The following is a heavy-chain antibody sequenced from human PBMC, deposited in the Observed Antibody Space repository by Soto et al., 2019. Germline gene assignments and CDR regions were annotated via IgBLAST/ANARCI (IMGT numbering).Heavy chain of an antibody. D-gene: IGHD5-18*01. V-gene: IGHV3-7*03. Sequence: GGSLTLSCAASEFAFSHNWMSGVRQAPGKGLEWVANIKQDGSEKYYVDSVQGRFTISRDNAKNSLFLQINSLRAEDTAVYDCAKTEIYFTEYSYGSRYFDYWGQGTRVIVSS. CDR3: AKTEIYFTEYSYGSRYFDY. CDR2: IKQDGSEK. J-gene: IGHJ4*02. CDR1: EFAFSHNW.